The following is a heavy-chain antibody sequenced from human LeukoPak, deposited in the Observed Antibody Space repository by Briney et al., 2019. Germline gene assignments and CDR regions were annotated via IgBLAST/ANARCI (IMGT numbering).Heavy chain of an antibody. D-gene: IGHD2-15*01. CDR2: ISGSGGST. CDR1: GFTFSSYA. Sequence: SGGSLRLSCAASGFTFSSYAMSWVRQAPGKGLEWVSAISGSGGSTYYADSVKGRFTISRDNSKNTLYLQMNSQRADDTAVYYCAKDDIVVVVAASFPDYWGQGTLVTVSS. V-gene: IGHV3-23*01. J-gene: IGHJ4*02. CDR3: AKDDIVVVVAASFPDY.